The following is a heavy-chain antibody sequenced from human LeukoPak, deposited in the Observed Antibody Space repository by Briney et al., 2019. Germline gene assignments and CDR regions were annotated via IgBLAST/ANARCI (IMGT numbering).Heavy chain of an antibody. CDR3: AGRDSSGEYYYGMDA. Sequence: ASVKVSCKASGYTFTSYYMHWVRQAPGQGLEWMGIINPSGGSTSYAQKFQGRVTMTRDTSTSTVYMELSSLRSEDTAVYYCAGRDSSGEYYYGMDAWGQGTTVTVSS. D-gene: IGHD6-19*01. CDR2: INPSGGST. V-gene: IGHV1-46*01. J-gene: IGHJ6*02. CDR1: GYTFTSYY.